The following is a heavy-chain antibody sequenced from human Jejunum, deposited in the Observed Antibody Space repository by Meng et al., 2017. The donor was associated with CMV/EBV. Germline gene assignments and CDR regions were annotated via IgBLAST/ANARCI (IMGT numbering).Heavy chain of an antibody. CDR3: ARDAPPNNYGWFDP. CDR2: IYPNGNT. CDR1: GGSISSYY. J-gene: IGHJ5*02. D-gene: IGHD5-18*01. Sequence: VHLQASGPGLVKPSETLSLTCTVSGGSISSYYWSWIRQPAGKGLEWIGRIYPNGNTNYNPSLKSRVTMSIDTSKNQFSLKLTSVTAADTAVYYCARDAPPNNYGWFDPWGQGTLVTVSS. V-gene: IGHV4-4*07.